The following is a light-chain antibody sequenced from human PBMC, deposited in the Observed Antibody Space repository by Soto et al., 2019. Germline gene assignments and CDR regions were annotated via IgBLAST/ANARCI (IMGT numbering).Light chain of an antibody. V-gene: IGLV4-69*01. CDR2: LDSDGSH. CDR1: SGHSSYA. J-gene: IGLJ2*01. Sequence: QLVLTQSPSASASLGASVKLTCTLSSGHSSYAIAWHQQQPEKGPRYLMKLDSDGSHTKGDAIPDRFSGSSSGAERYLTISSLQSEDEAEYYCQTWGTGIPVVFGGGTKVTVL. CDR3: QTWGTGIPVV.